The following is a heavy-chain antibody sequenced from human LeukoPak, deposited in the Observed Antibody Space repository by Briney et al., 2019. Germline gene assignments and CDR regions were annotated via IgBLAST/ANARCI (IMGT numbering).Heavy chain of an antibody. J-gene: IGHJ5*02. CDR3: AKTRGYSYGYNWFDP. CDR1: GFTFSSYT. V-gene: IGHV3-21*04. D-gene: IGHD5-18*01. CDR2: ISSSSSYI. Sequence: KPGGSLRLSCAASGFTFSSYTMNWVRQAPGKGLEWVSSISSSSSYIYYADSLKGRFTISRDNAKTSLYLQMNSLRAEDTAVYYCAKTRGYSYGYNWFDPWGQGTLVTVSS.